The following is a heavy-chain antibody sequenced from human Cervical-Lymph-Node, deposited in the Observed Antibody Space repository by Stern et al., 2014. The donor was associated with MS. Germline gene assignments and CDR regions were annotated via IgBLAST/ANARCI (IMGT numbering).Heavy chain of an antibody. J-gene: IGHJ5*02. Sequence: VQLVESGAEVTKPGCSVKVSCTASGGTFSKFPSSWVRQAPGQGIEWVGVIFPVLGTPTYAQEFRGRVTITADVSTSTVYMELSSLRSDDTAVYYCALSSETSDRWYSLGYDLWGQGTLVTVSS. CDR3: ALSSETSDRWYSLGYDL. D-gene: IGHD6-13*01. CDR1: GGTFSKFP. CDR2: IFPVLGTP. V-gene: IGHV1-69*01.